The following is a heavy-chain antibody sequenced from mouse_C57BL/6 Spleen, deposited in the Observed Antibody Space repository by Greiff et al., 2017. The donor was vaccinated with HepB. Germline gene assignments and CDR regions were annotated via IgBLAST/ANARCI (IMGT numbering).Heavy chain of an antibody. V-gene: IGHV1-82*01. Sequence: VQLQESGPELVKPGASVKISCKASGYAFSSSWMNWVKQRPGKGLEWNGRIYPGDGDTNYNGKFKGKATLTADKSSSTAYMQLSSLTSEDSAVYFCASSSSYRDAMDYWGQGTSVTVSS. CDR3: ASSSSYRDAMDY. D-gene: IGHD1-1*01. CDR2: IYPGDGDT. CDR1: GYAFSSSW. J-gene: IGHJ4*01.